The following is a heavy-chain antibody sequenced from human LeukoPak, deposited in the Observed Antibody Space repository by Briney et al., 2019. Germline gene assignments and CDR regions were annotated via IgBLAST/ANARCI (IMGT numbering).Heavy chain of an antibody. CDR2: INKDGGEK. CDR1: GFTFSSYW. J-gene: IGHJ4*02. D-gene: IGHD5-18*01. CDR3: AKEDTAVPQIDY. Sequence: GGSLRLSCAASGFTFSSYWMSWVRQAPGKGLEWVANINKDGGEKYYVDSVKGRFTISRDNSKNTLYLQMNSLRAEDTAVYYCAKEDTAVPQIDYWGQGTLVTVSS. V-gene: IGHV3-7*03.